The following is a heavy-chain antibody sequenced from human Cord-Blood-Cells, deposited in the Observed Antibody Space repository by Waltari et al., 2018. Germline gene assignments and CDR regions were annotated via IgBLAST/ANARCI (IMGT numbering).Heavy chain of an antibody. CDR3: ARVPGWSYYFDY. Sequence: EVQLVESGGGLVKPGGSLRLSCAASGFTFSSYSMNWVRKAPGKGLEWVSSISSSSSYIYYADSVKGRFTISRDNAKNSLYLQMNSLRAEDTAVYYCARVPGWSYYFDYWGQGTLVTVSS. J-gene: IGHJ4*02. D-gene: IGHD2-15*01. V-gene: IGHV3-21*01. CDR1: GFTFSSYS. CDR2: ISSSSSYI.